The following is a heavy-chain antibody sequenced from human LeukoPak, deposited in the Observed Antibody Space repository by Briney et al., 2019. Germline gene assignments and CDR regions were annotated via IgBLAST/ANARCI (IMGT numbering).Heavy chain of an antibody. CDR2: ISYDGSNQ. CDR1: GFTFSSYA. CDR3: ARTYYYDSSGYREDWFDP. V-gene: IGHV3-30-3*01. D-gene: IGHD3-22*01. J-gene: IGHJ5*02. Sequence: HPGRSLRLSCAASGFTFSSYAMHWVRQAPGKGLEWVAVISYDGSNQYYADSVKGRFTISRDNSKNTLYLQMNSLRAEDTAVYYCARTYYYDSSGYREDWFDPWGQGTLVTVSS.